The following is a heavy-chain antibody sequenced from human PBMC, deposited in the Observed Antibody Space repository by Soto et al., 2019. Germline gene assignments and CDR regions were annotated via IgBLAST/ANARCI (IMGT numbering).Heavy chain of an antibody. V-gene: IGHV3-7*01. J-gene: IGHJ4*02. Sequence: GGSLRLSCVVSGFSLSRVWMTWVRQAPGKGLECVANIKYDGSEEYYVDSVKGRFTISRDNAKNSLYLQMNSLRDEDSAVYYCVTDLNWQGHWGQGTLVTVSS. CDR1: GFSLSRVW. CDR3: VTDLNWQGH. CDR2: IKYDGSEE.